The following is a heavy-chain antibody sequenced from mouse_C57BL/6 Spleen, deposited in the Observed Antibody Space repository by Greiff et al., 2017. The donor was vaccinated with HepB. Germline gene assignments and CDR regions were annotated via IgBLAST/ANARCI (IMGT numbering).Heavy chain of an antibody. CDR3: ARNLYSNYVWFAY. D-gene: IGHD2-5*01. CDR2: IYPGDGDT. CDR1: GYAFSSSW. J-gene: IGHJ3*01. V-gene: IGHV1-82*01. Sequence: QVQLQQSGPELVKPGASVKISCKASGYAFSSSWMNWVKQRPGKGLEWIGRIYPGDGDTNYNGKFKGKATLTADKSSSTAYIQLSSLTSEDSAVYFCARNLYSNYVWFAYWGQGTLVTVSA.